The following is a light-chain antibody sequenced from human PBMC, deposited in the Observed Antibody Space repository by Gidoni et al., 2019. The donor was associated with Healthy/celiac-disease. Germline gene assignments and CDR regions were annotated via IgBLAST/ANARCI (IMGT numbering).Light chain of an antibody. J-gene: IGKJ2*01. V-gene: IGKV3-15*01. CDR2: GAS. CDR3: QQYNNWPMYT. Sequence: EIVMTQSAATLSLSPGERATLPCRASQSVSSNLAWYQQKPGQAPRLLIYGASTRATGIPARFSGSGSGTEFTLTISSLQSEDFAVYYCQQYNNWPMYTFGQGTKLEIK. CDR1: QSVSSN.